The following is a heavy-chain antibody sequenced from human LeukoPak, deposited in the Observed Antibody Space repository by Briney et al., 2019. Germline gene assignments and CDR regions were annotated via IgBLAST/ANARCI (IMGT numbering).Heavy chain of an antibody. J-gene: IGHJ3*02. CDR1: GDSMSSYY. CDR3: VREHDISGYDVFDI. V-gene: IGHV4-59*01. D-gene: IGHD3-22*01. CDR2: ISYGGIT. Sequence: SETLSLTCTVSGDSMSSYYWSWIRQPPGKGLEWIGFISYGGITYYNPSLKSRVTISLNTSKNQFSLKLSSVTAADTAMYYCVREHDISGYDVFDIWGQGTMVTVSS.